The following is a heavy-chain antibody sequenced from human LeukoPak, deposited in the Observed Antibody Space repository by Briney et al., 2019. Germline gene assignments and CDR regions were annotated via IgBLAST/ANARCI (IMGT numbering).Heavy chain of an antibody. J-gene: IGHJ4*02. CDR3: AKGWESRD. CDR2: IRYDGSNK. Sequence: GGSLRLSCAASGFTFSSYGMHWVRQAPGKGLEWVAFIRYDGSNKYYVDYVKGRFTISRDNSKNTLYLQMNSLRTEDTAVYYCAKGWESRDWGQGTLVTVSS. V-gene: IGHV3-30*02. CDR1: GFTFSSYG. D-gene: IGHD1-26*01.